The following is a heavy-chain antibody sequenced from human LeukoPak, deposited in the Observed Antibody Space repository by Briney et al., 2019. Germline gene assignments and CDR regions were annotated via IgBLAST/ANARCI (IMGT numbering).Heavy chain of an antibody. V-gene: IGHV1-2*02. CDR3: ARGVVVVVAAYYFDY. CDR2: INPNSGGT. CDR1: GYTFTGYY. Sequence: ASVKVSCKASGYTFTGYYMHWVRQAPGQGLEWMGWINPNSGGTDYAQKFQGRVTMTRGTSISTAYMELSRLRSDDTAVYYCARGVVVVVAAYYFDYWGQGTLVTVSS. D-gene: IGHD2-15*01. J-gene: IGHJ4*02.